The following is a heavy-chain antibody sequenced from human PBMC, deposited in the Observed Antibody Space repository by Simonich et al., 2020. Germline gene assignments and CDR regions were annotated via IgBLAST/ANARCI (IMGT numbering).Heavy chain of an antibody. CDR1: GFTFSSYG. CDR2: IWYDGSNK. V-gene: IGHV3-33*01. D-gene: IGHD4-4*01. CDR3: ARMTTVSDYYFDY. J-gene: IGHJ4*02. Sequence: QVQLVESWGGVVQPGRSLRLSCAASGFTFSSYGMHWVRQAPGKGLEWVAVIWYDGSNKYYADSVKGRFTISRDNSKNTLYMQMNSLRAEDTAVYYCARMTTVSDYYFDYWGQGTLVTVSS.